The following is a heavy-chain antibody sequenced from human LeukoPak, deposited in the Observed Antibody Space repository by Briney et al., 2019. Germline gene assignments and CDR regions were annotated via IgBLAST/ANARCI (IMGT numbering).Heavy chain of an antibody. J-gene: IGHJ4*02. CDR2: MSEDGNEI. D-gene: IGHD2-2*02. V-gene: IGHV3-7*01. Sequence: GGSLRLSCTVSGFIFSDFSMSWVRQAPGKGLEWVAKMSEDGNEIFYVDSVKGRFTISRDNTKKSLYLQLNSLRPEDSAVYYCASGRLPTYNFDYWGQGTLVTVSS. CDR3: ASGRLPTYNFDY. CDR1: GFIFSDFS.